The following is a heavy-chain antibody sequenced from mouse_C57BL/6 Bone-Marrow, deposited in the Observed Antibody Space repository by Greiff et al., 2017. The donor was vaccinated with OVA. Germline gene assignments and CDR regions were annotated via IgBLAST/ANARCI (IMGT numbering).Heavy chain of an antibody. CDR2: IDPSDSYT. J-gene: IGHJ2*01. CDR1: GYTFTSYW. Sequence: VQLQQPGAELVRPGTSVKLSCMASGYTFTSYWMHWVKQRPGQGLEWIGVIDPSDSYTNYNQKFKGKATLTVDTSSSTAYMQLSSLTSEDSAVYYCARWPNLLLRYVFDYWGQGTTLTVSS. V-gene: IGHV1-59*01. D-gene: IGHD1-1*01. CDR3: ARWPNLLLRYVFDY.